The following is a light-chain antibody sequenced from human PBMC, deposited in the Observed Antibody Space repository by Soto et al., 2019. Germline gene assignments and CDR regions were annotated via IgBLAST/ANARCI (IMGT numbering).Light chain of an antibody. Sequence: EIVLTQSPGTLSLSPGERATLSCRASQSVSSSYLAWYQQTPGQAPRLLVYDTSYRATGVPDRFSGSGSGRDFALTISRLEPEESAVYYCQQYDSSPWTFGQGTKVEIK. CDR2: DTS. V-gene: IGKV3-20*01. CDR3: QQYDSSPWT. CDR1: QSVSSSY. J-gene: IGKJ1*01.